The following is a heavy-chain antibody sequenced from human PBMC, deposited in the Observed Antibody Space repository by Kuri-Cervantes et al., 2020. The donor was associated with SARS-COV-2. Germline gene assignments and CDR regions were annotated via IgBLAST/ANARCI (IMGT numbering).Heavy chain of an antibody. CDR3: ARGERYNWNYVADY. J-gene: IGHJ4*02. CDR1: GFRFGGYP. D-gene: IGHD1-7*01. CDR2: ISSDGANT. Sequence: GGSLRLSCSASGFRFGGYPMHWVRQAPGKGLEYVSAISSDGANTYYADSVKGRFTISRDNSKNTLYLQMNSLRAEDTAVYYCARGERYNWNYVADYWGQGTLVTVSS. V-gene: IGHV3-64*04.